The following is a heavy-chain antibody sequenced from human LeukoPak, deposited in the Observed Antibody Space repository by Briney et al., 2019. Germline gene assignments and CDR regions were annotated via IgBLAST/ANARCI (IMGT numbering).Heavy chain of an antibody. CDR2: ISGDGGST. D-gene: IGHD6-13*01. CDR3: AEPSWVYYFDY. V-gene: IGHV3-43*02. Sequence: GGSLRLSCAASGFTFDDYAMHWVRQAPGKGLEWVSLISGDGGSTYYADSVKGRFTISRDNSKNSLYLQMNSLRTEDTALYYCAEPSWVYYFDYWGQGTLVTVSS. J-gene: IGHJ4*02. CDR1: GFTFDDYA.